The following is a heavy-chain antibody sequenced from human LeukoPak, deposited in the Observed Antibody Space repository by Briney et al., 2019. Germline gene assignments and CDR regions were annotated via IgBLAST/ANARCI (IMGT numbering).Heavy chain of an antibody. J-gene: IGHJ6*02. CDR1: GGTFSSYA. V-gene: IGHV1-69*13. CDR3: ARERGSSWLGYYYYGMDV. Sequence: ASVKASCKASGGTFSSYAISWVRQAPGQGLEWMGGIIPIFGTANYAQKFQGRVTITADESTSTAYMELSSRRSEDTAMYYCARERGSSWLGYYYYGMDVWGQGTTATVSS. D-gene: IGHD6-13*01. CDR2: IIPIFGTA.